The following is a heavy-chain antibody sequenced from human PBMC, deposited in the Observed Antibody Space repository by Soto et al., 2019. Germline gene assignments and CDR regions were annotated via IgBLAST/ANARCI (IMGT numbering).Heavy chain of an antibody. Sequence: PSETLSLTCDVHGDSLSGYAWSWIRQPPGKGLEWIGEITFRGVTNYHPSLRSRLSMSVDTSKNRISLNVSSVTAADTALYFCARKLEASIRHVEWFSYKWSDPWGPGTLVTVSS. D-gene: IGHD3-9*01. CDR1: GDSLSGYA. CDR2: ITFRGVT. V-gene: IGHV4-34*01. CDR3: ARKLEASIRHVEWFSYKWSDP. J-gene: IGHJ5*02.